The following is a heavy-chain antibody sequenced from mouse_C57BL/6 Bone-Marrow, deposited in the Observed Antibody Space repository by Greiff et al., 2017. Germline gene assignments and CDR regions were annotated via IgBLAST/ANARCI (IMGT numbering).Heavy chain of an antibody. CDR3: ARTRLLTGAMDY. Sequence: EVQLQQSGPGLVKPSQSLSLTCSVTGYSITSGYYWNWIRQFPGNKLEWMGYISYDGSNNYNPSLKNRISITRDTSKNQFFLKLNSVTTEDTATYYCARTRLLTGAMDYWGQGTSVTVSS. J-gene: IGHJ4*01. CDR1: GYSITSGYY. CDR2: ISYDGSN. V-gene: IGHV3-6*01. D-gene: IGHD2-3*01.